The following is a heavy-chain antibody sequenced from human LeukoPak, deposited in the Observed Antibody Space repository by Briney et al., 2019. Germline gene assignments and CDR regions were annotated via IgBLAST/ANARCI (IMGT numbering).Heavy chain of an antibody. CDR2: IKQEGSEK. CDR1: GFTFSSLW. Sequence: GGSLRLSCAPSGFTFSSLWMSWVRQAPGKGREWVANIKQEGSEKYYVDSVKDRFTISRDNAKNSLYLQMNSLRAEDTAVYYCARERITMVRGVVLDYFDYWGQGTLVTVSS. D-gene: IGHD3-10*01. V-gene: IGHV3-7*04. J-gene: IGHJ4*02. CDR3: ARERITMVRGVVLDYFDY.